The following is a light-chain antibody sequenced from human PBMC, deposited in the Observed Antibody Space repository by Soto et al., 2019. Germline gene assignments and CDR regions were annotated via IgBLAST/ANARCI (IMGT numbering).Light chain of an antibody. J-gene: IGKJ1*01. CDR2: ATS. Sequence: EIVMTQSPATLSVSPGERASLSCRASQSVSSNLAWYQQKPGQTPRLLIYATSNRATGIPARFSGSGSGTDFTLTISSLEPEDFAVYYCQQRSNWPRTFGQGTKVDI. V-gene: IGKV3-11*01. CDR1: QSVSSN. CDR3: QQRSNWPRT.